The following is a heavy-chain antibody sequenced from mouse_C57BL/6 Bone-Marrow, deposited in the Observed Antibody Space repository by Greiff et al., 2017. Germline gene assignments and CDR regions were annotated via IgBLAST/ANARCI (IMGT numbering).Heavy chain of an antibody. CDR2: IHPNSGST. CDR1: GYTFTSYW. Sequence: QVQLQQPGAELVKPGASVKLSCKASGYTFTSYWMHWVKQRPGQGLEWIGMIHPNSGSTNYNEKFKSKATLTVDKSSSTAYMQLSSLTSEDSAVYYCARWGYGSGGFDYWGQGTTLTVSS. CDR3: ARWGYGSGGFDY. V-gene: IGHV1-64*01. D-gene: IGHD1-1*01. J-gene: IGHJ2*01.